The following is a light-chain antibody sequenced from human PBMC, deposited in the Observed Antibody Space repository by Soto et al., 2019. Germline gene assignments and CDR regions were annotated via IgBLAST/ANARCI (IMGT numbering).Light chain of an antibody. CDR3: QQYGSSPPLYT. Sequence: EIVLTQYPGTLSLSPGERATLSCRASQSVSSSYLAWYQQKPGQAPRLLIYGASSSATGIPDSFSGSGSGTDFTLTISTLEPEDFGVYSCQQYGSSPPLYTFGQGTKLEIK. CDR2: GAS. J-gene: IGKJ2*01. CDR1: QSVSSSY. V-gene: IGKV3-20*01.